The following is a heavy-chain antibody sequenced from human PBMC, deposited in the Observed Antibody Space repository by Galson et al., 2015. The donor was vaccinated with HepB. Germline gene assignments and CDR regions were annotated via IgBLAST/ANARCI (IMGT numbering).Heavy chain of an antibody. CDR2: ISSNGGST. Sequence: SLRLSCAASGFTFSSYAMHWVRQAPGKGLEYVSAISSNGGSTYYADSVKGRFTISRDNSKNTLYLQMSSLRAEDTAVYYCVKDREVYMRVFDYWGQGTLVTVSS. D-gene: IGHD2-8*01. CDR3: VKDREVYMRVFDY. V-gene: IGHV3-64D*06. CDR1: GFTFSSYA. J-gene: IGHJ4*02.